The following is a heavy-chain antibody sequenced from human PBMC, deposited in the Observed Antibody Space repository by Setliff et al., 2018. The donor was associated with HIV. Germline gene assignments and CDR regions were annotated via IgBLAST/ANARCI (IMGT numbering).Heavy chain of an antibody. D-gene: IGHD3-22*01. CDR2: IIPIFGTT. CDR1: GGTFGSYP. CDR3: ARGRNYDSSGYGDYYYYYMDV. V-gene: IGHV1-69*13. J-gene: IGHJ6*03. Sequence: ASVKVSCKASGGTFGSYPISWVRQAPGQGLEWMGGIIPIFGTTHYAQKFQGRVTVTADESTSTAYMQLSSLRSDDTAVYYCARGRNYDSSGYGDYYYYYMDVWGKGTTVTVSS.